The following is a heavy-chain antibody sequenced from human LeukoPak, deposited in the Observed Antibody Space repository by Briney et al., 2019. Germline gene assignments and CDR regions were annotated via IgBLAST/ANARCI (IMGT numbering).Heavy chain of an antibody. CDR3: ARGGSSSRITIFGVVSPFDY. Sequence: SETLSLTCTVSGGSISSYYWSWIRQPPGKGLEWIGYIYYSGSTNYNPSLKSRVTISVDTSKNQFSLKLSSVTAADTAVYYCARGGSSSRITIFGVVSPFDYWGQGTLVTVSS. J-gene: IGHJ4*02. CDR2: IYYSGST. D-gene: IGHD3-3*01. CDR1: GGSISSYY. V-gene: IGHV4-59*01.